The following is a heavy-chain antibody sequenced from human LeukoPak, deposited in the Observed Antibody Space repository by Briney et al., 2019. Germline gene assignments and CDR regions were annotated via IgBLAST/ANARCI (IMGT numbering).Heavy chain of an antibody. D-gene: IGHD6-13*01. CDR1: GGSISSYY. J-gene: IGHJ4*02. CDR3: ARSYSSSWYYFDY. CDR2: IYYSGST. V-gene: IGHV4-59*01. Sequence: SETLSLTCTVSGGSISSYYWSWIRQPPGKGLEWIGYIYYSGSTNYNPSLKSRVTISVDTSKNQFSLKLSSVTAADTAVYYCARSYSSSWYYFDYWGQGTLVTVSS.